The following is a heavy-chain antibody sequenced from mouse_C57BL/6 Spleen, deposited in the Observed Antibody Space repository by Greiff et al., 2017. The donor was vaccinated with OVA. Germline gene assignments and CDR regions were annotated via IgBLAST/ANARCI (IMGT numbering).Heavy chain of an antibody. Sequence: EVQVVESGEGLVKPGGSLKLSCAASGFTFSSYAMSWVRQTPEKRLEWVAYISSGGDYIYYADTVKGRFTISRDNARNTLYLQMSSLKSEDTAMYYCTRAYDYDRDYYAMDYWGQGTSVTVSS. CDR1: GFTFSSYA. J-gene: IGHJ4*01. CDR2: ISSGGDYI. D-gene: IGHD2-4*01. CDR3: TRAYDYDRDYYAMDY. V-gene: IGHV5-9-1*02.